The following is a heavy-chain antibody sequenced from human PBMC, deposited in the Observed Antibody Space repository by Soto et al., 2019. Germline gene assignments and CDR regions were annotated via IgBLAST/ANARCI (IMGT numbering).Heavy chain of an antibody. CDR2: ISHTGTT. CDR1: GKSIGGSQL. J-gene: IGHJ4*02. Sequence: PATMPRTCGYSGKSIGGSQLLIWVRFPPGKGLEWIREISHTGTTNYNPSLKSRVRMSVDTDRNSFSLRLDSVTAADTAVYDCSRNFDIEATGTALESRGRGVRGTVSA. V-gene: IGHV4-4*03. CDR3: SRNFDIEATGTALES. D-gene: IGHD3-9*01.